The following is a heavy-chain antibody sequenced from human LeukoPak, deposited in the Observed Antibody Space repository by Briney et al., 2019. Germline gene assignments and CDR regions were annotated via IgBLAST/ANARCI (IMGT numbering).Heavy chain of an antibody. V-gene: IGHV3-74*01. J-gene: IGHJ5*02. Sequence: GGSLRLSCAASGFTFSTYWMHWVRQAPGKGLVWVSRINSDGSSTSYADSVKGRITISRDNAKNTLYLQMNSLRVEDTAVYYCAGDTHSSNWYDHWGQGTLVTVSS. CDR1: GFTFSTYW. D-gene: IGHD2-2*01. CDR3: AGDTHSSNWYDH. CDR2: INSDGSST.